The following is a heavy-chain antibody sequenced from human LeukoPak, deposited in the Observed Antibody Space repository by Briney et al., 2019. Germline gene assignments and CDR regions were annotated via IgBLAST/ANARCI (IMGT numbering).Heavy chain of an antibody. Sequence: ASVKVSCKASGYTFTSYYMHWVRQAPGQRLEWMGWMNADNGGTIYSQKFQGRVTITRDTSASTAYVELSSLTSEDTAVYYCAREHKYSSSWYPAYWGQGTLVTVSS. CDR1: GYTFTSYY. CDR2: MNADNGGT. V-gene: IGHV1-3*01. J-gene: IGHJ4*02. CDR3: AREHKYSSSWYPAY. D-gene: IGHD6-13*01.